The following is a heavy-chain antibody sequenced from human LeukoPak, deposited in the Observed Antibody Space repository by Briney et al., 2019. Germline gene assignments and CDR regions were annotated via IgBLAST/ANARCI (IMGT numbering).Heavy chain of an antibody. CDR2: ISSSGSTI. V-gene: IGHV3-11*04. J-gene: IGHJ4*02. D-gene: IGHD6-19*01. CDR1: GYTFSDYY. CDR3: ASSSGWYFQVDY. Sequence: KPGGSLRLSCAASGYTFSDYYMSWIRQAPGKGLEWVSYISSSGSTIYYADSVKGRFTISRDNAKNSLYLQMNSLRAEDTAVYYCASSSGWYFQVDYWGQGTLVTVSS.